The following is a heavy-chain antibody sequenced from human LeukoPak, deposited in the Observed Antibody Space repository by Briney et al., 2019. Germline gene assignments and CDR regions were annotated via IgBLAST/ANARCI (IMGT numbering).Heavy chain of an antibody. J-gene: IGHJ4*02. CDR2: IYYSGST. Sequence: SETLSLTCTVSGGSISSYYWSWIRQPPGKGLEWIGYIYYSGSTNYNPSLKSRVTISVDTSKNQFSLKLSSVTATDTAVYYCARESSWYYFDYWGQGALVTVSS. V-gene: IGHV4-59*01. CDR3: ARESSWYYFDY. CDR1: GGSISSYY. D-gene: IGHD6-13*01.